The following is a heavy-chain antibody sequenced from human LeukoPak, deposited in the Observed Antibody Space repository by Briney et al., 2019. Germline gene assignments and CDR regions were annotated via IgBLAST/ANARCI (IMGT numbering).Heavy chain of an antibody. V-gene: IGHV1-8*01. J-gene: IGHJ1*01. CDR1: GYTFTSYD. D-gene: IGHD6-13*01. Sequence: ASVKVSCKASGYTFTSYDINWVRQATGQGLEWMGWMNPNSGNTGYVQKFQGRVTMTRNTSISTAYMELSSLRAEDTAVYYCAKDGAPAGIAYTKYFQEWGQGTLVTVSS. CDR2: MNPNSGNT. CDR3: AKDGAPAGIAYTKYFQE.